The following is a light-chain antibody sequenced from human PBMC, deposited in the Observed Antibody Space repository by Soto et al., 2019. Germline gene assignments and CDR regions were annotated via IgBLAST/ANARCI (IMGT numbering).Light chain of an antibody. CDR2: SAS. V-gene: IGKV1-9*01. CDR1: QGISDR. J-gene: IGKJ5*01. Sequence: DIQLTQSPSFLSASVGDRVTITCRASQGISDRLAWYQQRPGKAPNLLIHSASSLQSGVPLRFSGSGSGTEFTLTLRSLQPADFATYYCQQRDGYPITFGQGTRLEMK. CDR3: QQRDGYPIT.